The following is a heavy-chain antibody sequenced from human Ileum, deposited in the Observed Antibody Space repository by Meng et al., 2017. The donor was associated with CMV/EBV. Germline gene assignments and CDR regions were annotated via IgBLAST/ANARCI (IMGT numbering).Heavy chain of an antibody. D-gene: IGHD3-16*01. CDR3: ARGPGGFGDFNFDY. CDR1: GDSITSFY. J-gene: IGHJ4*02. V-gene: IGHV4-4*07. Sequence: QGQLQGSGPGRVKPPETLSLTCTVPGDSITSFYWSWIRQPAGKALEWIGRIYHGGSTNYNPSLKSRVTLSVDTSKNQFSMRLTSVTAADTAVYYCARGPGGFGDFNFDYWGQGTLVTVSS. CDR2: IYHGGST.